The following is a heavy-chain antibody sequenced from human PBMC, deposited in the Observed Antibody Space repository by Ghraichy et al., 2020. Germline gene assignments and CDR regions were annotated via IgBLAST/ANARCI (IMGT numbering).Heavy chain of an antibody. V-gene: IGHV3-23*01. Sequence: GSLRLSCTGSGFTFSSYAMSWVRQAPGKGLEWVSVISGSSGTTYYTDSVEGRFSIFRDNSKNTLYLQMNSLTAEDTAVYYCAKDRGSWSLYFDYWGQGVLVTVSS. J-gene: IGHJ4*02. D-gene: IGHD6-13*01. CDR1: GFTFSSYA. CDR3: AKDRGSWSLYFDY. CDR2: ISGSSGTT.